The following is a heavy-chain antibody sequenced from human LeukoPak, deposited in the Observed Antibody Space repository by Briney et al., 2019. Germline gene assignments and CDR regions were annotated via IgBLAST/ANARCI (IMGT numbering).Heavy chain of an antibody. J-gene: IGHJ4*02. D-gene: IGHD4-23*01. CDR1: DGSISSSSSIC. Sequence: PSETLSLTCAVSDGSISSSSSICWTWVRQPPGKGLEWIGEIYHSGATNYNPSLKSRVTMLLDKSKNQFSLKLNSVTAADTAVYYCARNGGNSDYDYWGQGTLVTVSA. CDR3: ARNGGNSDYDY. CDR2: IYHSGAT. V-gene: IGHV4-4*02.